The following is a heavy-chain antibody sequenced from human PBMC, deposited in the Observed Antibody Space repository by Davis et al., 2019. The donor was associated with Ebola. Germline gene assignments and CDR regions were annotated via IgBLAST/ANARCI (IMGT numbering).Heavy chain of an antibody. V-gene: IGHV3-23*01. CDR1: GFTFSSYA. CDR3: AKDRGFRPGQLLGVLFSAFDI. D-gene: IGHD2-2*01. CDR2: IRASSDRT. Sequence: GGSLRLSCAASGFTFSSYAVSWVRQAPGKGLEWVSTIRASSDRTYYADSVKGRFTVSRDNSKNTLYVEMNGLRVEDTAIYYCAKDRGFRPGQLLGVLFSAFDIWGQGTMVTVSS. J-gene: IGHJ3*02.